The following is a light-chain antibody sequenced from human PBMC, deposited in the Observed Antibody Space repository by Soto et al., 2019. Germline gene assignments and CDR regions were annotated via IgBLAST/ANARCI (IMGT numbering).Light chain of an antibody. Sequence: EIVLTQSPGTLTLSPGERATLSCRASQSVSSNYLAWYQQEPGQAPRLLIYGASTRATGISARFSGSGSGTEFTLTISSLQSEDFAVYYCQQYNNWPPITFGQGTRLEIK. CDR2: GAS. V-gene: IGKV3-15*01. J-gene: IGKJ5*01. CDR1: QSVSSN. CDR3: QQYNNWPPIT.